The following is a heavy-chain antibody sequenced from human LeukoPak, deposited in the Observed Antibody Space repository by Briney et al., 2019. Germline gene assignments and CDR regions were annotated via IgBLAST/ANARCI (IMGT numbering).Heavy chain of an antibody. J-gene: IGHJ3*02. Sequence: GESLKISCKGSGYSFTSYWIGWVRQMPGKGLEWMGIIYPGDSDTRYSPSFQGQVTISADKSISTAYLQWSSLKASDTAMYYCAGPPLSSSSHPDAFDIWGQGTMVTVSS. CDR1: GYSFTSYW. V-gene: IGHV5-51*01. CDR3: AGPPLSSSSHPDAFDI. D-gene: IGHD6-6*01. CDR2: IYPGDSDT.